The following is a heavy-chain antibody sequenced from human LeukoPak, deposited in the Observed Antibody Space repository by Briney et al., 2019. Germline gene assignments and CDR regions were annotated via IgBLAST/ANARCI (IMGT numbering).Heavy chain of an antibody. D-gene: IGHD2-21*01. CDR2: INRDGSAK. V-gene: IGHV3-7*05. Sequence: PGGSLRLSCAASGFTFSSFWMSWVRQAPGKGLEWVANINRDGSAKCYADSLKGRLTISRDNAEKSLYLQMNSLRAEDTAVYYCATYRGDDHSFHYWGQGTMVTVS. J-gene: IGHJ4*02. CDR3: ATYRGDDHSFHY. CDR1: GFTFSSFW.